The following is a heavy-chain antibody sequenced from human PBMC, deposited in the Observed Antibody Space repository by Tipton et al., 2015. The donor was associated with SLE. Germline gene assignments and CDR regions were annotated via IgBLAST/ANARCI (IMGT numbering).Heavy chain of an antibody. J-gene: IGHJ4*02. Sequence: QLVQSGGGVVQPGGSLRLSCAASGFTFSSYGMHWVRQAPGKGLEWVAFIRYDGSNKYYADSVKGRFTISRDNSKNTLYLQMNSLRAEDTAVYYCAKDSERFLEWLYLDYWGQGTLVTVSS. V-gene: IGHV3-30*02. D-gene: IGHD3-3*01. CDR1: GFTFSSYG. CDR3: AKDSERFLEWLYLDY. CDR2: IRYDGSNK.